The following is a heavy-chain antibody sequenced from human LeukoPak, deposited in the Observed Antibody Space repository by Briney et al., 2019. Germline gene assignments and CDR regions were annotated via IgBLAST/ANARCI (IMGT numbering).Heavy chain of an antibody. J-gene: IGHJ5*02. CDR3: ARTYCNSTRCSNWFDP. CDR1: GYTFSGHY. V-gene: IGHV1-2*02. D-gene: IGHD2-2*01. Sequence: ASVKVSCKTSGYTFSGHYMHWIRQAPGQGLEWMGWINAESGETKYAQEFQGRVTMTRDTSISTAYMELSRLRSDDTAVYYCARTYCNSTRCSNWFDPWGQGTLVTVSS. CDR2: INAESGET.